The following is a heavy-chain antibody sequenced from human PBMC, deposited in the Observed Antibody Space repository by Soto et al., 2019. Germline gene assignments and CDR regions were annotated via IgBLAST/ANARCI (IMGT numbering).Heavy chain of an antibody. Sequence: ASVKVSCKASGYTFTSYAMHWVRQAPGQRLEWMGWINAGNGNTKYSQKFQGRVTITRDTSASTAYMELSSLRSEDTAVYYCARKAVAGINYYYYGMAVWGQGTTVTVSS. CDR3: ARKAVAGINYYYYGMAV. D-gene: IGHD6-19*01. CDR1: GYTFTSYA. V-gene: IGHV1-3*01. J-gene: IGHJ6*02. CDR2: INAGNGNT.